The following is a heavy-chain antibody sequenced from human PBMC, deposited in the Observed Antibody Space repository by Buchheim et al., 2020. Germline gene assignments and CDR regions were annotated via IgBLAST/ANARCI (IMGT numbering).Heavy chain of an antibody. CDR2: ISGSGGST. CDR3: AKEKSSSTYYYYGMDV. CDR1: GFTFSSYA. Sequence: EVQLLESGGGLVQPGGSLRLSCAASGFTFSSYAMSWVRQAPGKGLEWVSAISGSGGSTYYADSLKGRFTISRDNCKNTLYLQMNSLKAEDTAVYYCAKEKSSSTYYYYGMDVWGQGTT. D-gene: IGHD2-2*01. J-gene: IGHJ6*02. V-gene: IGHV3-23*01.